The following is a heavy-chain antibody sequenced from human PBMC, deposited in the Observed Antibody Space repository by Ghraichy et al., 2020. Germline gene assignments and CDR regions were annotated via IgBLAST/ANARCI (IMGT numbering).Heavy chain of an antibody. J-gene: IGHJ6*02. D-gene: IGHD2-2*01. Sequence: SLNISYTVSGGSISSGSYYWSWIRQPAGKGLEWIGRIYTSGSTNYNPSLKSRVTISVDTSKNQFSLKLSSVTAADTAVYYCARAGGIVVVPAAHYYYYGMDVWGQGTTVTVSS. CDR3: ARAGGIVVVPAAHYYYYGMDV. CDR2: IYTSGST. CDR1: GGSISSGSYY. V-gene: IGHV4-61*02.